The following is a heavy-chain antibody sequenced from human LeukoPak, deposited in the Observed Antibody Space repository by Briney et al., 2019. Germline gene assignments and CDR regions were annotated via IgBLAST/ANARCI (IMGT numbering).Heavy chain of an antibody. CDR2: ISAYNGNT. CDR1: GYTFTSYG. Sequence: ASVKVSCKASGYTFTSYGISWVRQAPGQGLEWMGWISAYNGNTNYAQKLQGRVTMTTDTSTSTAYMEPRSLRSDDTAVYYCARGRKYTSGYRVTELGSGYSDYWGQGTLVTVSS. J-gene: IGHJ4*02. D-gene: IGHD5-18*01. V-gene: IGHV1-18*01. CDR3: ARGRKYTSGYRVTELGSGYSDY.